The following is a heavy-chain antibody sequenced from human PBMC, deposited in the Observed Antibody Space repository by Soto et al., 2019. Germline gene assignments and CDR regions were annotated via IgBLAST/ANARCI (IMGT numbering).Heavy chain of an antibody. CDR2: IIPILGIA. Sequence: SVKVSCKASGGTFSSYTISWVRQAPGQGLEWMGRIIPILGIANYAQKLQGRVTITADKSTSTAYMELSSLRSEDTAVYYCTTEVYYDYIWGSYRYTTKAYAFDIWGQGTMVTVSS. V-gene: IGHV1-69*04. CDR3: TTEVYYDYIWGSYRYTTKAYAFDI. CDR1: GGTFSSYT. J-gene: IGHJ3*02. D-gene: IGHD3-16*02.